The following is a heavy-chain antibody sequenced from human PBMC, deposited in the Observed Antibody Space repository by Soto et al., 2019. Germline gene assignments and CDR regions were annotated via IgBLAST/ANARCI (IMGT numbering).Heavy chain of an antibody. CDR1: GGSISSGGYS. CDR2: MYHSGST. Sequence: QLQLQESGLGLVKPSQTLSLTCAVSGGSISSGGYSWSWIRQPPGKGLEWIGYMYHSGSTYYNPSLMCGVTISIDRSKNQFSLKLSSETAADTAVYYCARVPDYWGQGILVTVSS. D-gene: IGHD2-2*01. V-gene: IGHV4-30-2*01. CDR3: ARVPDY. J-gene: IGHJ4*02.